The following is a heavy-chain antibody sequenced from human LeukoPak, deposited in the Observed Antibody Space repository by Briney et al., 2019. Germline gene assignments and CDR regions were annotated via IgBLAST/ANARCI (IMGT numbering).Heavy chain of an antibody. CDR1: GGSISSYY. Sequence: IPSETLSLTCTVSGGSISSYYWSWIRQPPGKGLEWIGYIYYSGSASYNPSLKSRVTMSVDTSKDQFSLNLSSVTAADTAIYYCARAGGGGGYYYYGMDIWGRGTTVTVSS. CDR3: ARAGGGGGYYYYGMDI. V-gene: IGHV4-59*01. J-gene: IGHJ6*02. D-gene: IGHD3-16*01. CDR2: IYYSGSA.